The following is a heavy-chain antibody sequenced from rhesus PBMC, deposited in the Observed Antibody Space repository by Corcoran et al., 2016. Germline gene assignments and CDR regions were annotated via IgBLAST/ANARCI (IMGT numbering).Heavy chain of an antibody. J-gene: IGHJ4*01. CDR1: GYSTSSGYG. V-gene: IGHV4-127*01. CDR3: ASAVTGTNYFDY. D-gene: IGHD1-26*01. Sequence: QVQLQESGPGLVKPSETLSLTCTVSGYSTSSGYGWGWIRQPPGKGLEWIGQIYGGSGSTYYNPSLTSRVPVSKDTSKNQFSLQLNSVTAADTAVYYCASAVTGTNYFDYWGQGVLVTVSS. CDR2: IYGGSGST.